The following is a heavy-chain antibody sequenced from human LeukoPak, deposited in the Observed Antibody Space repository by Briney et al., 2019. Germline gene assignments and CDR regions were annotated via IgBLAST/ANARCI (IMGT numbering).Heavy chain of an antibody. V-gene: IGHV3-23*01. J-gene: IGHJ4*02. Sequence: GGSLRLSCAASGFTFKNYGMAWVRQTPGKGLEWVSTIGEQYDDTHYADSVKGRFTISRDNSKNTVFLLMNSLRAEDTAVYYCAKDCCGDSSFDYWGQGALVAVSS. D-gene: IGHD2-21*02. CDR2: IGEQYDDT. CDR1: GFTFKNYG. CDR3: AKDCCGDSSFDY.